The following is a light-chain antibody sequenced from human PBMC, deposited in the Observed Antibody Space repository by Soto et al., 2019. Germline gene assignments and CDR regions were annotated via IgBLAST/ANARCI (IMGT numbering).Light chain of an antibody. CDR3: QQFNAYPRT. V-gene: IGKV1-13*02. Sequence: AIQLTQSPSSLSASLGDTVIITCRASQDITSDLAWCQQRPEKAPVLLIYDASRLESGVPPRFSGGGSGTEFTLTISSLQPEDFATYFCQQFNAYPRTFGQGTKVDIK. CDR1: QDITSD. CDR2: DAS. J-gene: IGKJ1*01.